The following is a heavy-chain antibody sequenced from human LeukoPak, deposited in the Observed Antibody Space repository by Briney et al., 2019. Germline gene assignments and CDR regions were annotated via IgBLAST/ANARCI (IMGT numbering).Heavy chain of an antibody. CDR1: GFTFSSYA. V-gene: IGHV3-23*01. CDR3: AGIAAARGGY. D-gene: IGHD6-13*01. J-gene: IGHJ4*02. CDR2: ISTTGGST. Sequence: GGSLRLSCAASGFTFSSYAMSWVRQAPGKGLEWVSGISTTGGSTFYADSVRGRFTVSRDNSENTLYLQMNSLRAEDTGVYYCAGIAAARGGYWGQGTLVTDSS.